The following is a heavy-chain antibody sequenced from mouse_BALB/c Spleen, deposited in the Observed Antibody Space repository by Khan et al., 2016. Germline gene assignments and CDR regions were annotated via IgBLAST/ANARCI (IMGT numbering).Heavy chain of an antibody. CDR3: AREPAYGSRMRWYFDV. Sequence: QVQLKESGPGLVAPSQSLSITCTVSGFSLTGYGVNWVRQPPGKGLEWLGMIWGDGSTAYTSALKSRLSISKDNSKSQVFLKMNSLQADDTARYYCAREPAYGSRMRWYFDVWGAGTTFTFSS. CDR2: IWGDGST. J-gene: IGHJ1*01. D-gene: IGHD1-1*01. CDR1: GFSLTGYG. V-gene: IGHV2-6-7*01.